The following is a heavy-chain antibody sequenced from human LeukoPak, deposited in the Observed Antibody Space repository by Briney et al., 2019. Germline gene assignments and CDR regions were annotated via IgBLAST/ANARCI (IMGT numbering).Heavy chain of an antibody. CDR2: IYYSGST. Sequence: SETLSLTCTVSGGSISSSSYYWGWIRQPPGKGLEWIGSIYYSGSTYYNPSLKSRVTISVDTSKNQFSLKLSSVTAADTAVYYCARERSAAGIWRPLYNWFDPWGQGTLVTVSS. CDR3: ARERSAAGIWRPLYNWFDP. D-gene: IGHD6-13*01. J-gene: IGHJ5*02. CDR1: GGSISSSSYY. V-gene: IGHV4-39*07.